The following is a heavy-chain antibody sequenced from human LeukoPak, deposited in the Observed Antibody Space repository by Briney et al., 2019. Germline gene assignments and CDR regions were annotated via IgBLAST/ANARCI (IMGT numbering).Heavy chain of an antibody. J-gene: IGHJ4*02. D-gene: IGHD6-13*01. CDR3: ARVRRGYSSSWETLYYFDY. Sequence: SETLSLTCAVSGGSISSGGYSWSWIRQPPGKGLEWIGYIYHSGSTYYNPSLKSRVTISVDRSKNQFSLKLSSVTAADTAVYYCARVRRGYSSSWETLYYFDYWGQGTLVTVSS. V-gene: IGHV4-30-2*01. CDR1: GGSISSGGYS. CDR2: IYHSGST.